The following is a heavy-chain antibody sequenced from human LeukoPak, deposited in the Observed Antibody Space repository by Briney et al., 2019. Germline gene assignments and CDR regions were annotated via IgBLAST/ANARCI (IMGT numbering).Heavy chain of an antibody. Sequence: SETLSLTCTVSGGSISSYYWSWIRQPPGKGLGWIGEINHSGSTNYNPSLKSRVTISVDTSKNQFSLKLSSVTAADTAVYYCARAPIVVVTAIAYYFDYWGQGTLVTVSS. J-gene: IGHJ4*02. CDR3: ARAPIVVVTAIAYYFDY. V-gene: IGHV4-34*01. CDR1: GGSISSYY. CDR2: INHSGST. D-gene: IGHD2-21*02.